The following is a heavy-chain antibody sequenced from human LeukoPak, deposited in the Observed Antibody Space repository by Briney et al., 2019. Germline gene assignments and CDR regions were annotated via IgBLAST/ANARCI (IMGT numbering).Heavy chain of an antibody. CDR3: ATGISSSWT. CDR1: GFTFSXXX. V-gene: IGHV3-7*04. CDR2: IKQDGSDK. J-gene: IGHJ5*02. D-gene: IGHD6-6*01. Sequence: AASGFTFSXXXXSXVXQARGXXLEWVANIKQDGSDKYYVDSVKGRFTISRDNAKNSLYLQMNSLRAEDTAVYYCATGISSSWTWGQGTLVTVSS.